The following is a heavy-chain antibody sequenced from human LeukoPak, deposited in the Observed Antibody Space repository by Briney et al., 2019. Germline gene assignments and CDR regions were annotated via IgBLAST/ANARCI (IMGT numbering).Heavy chain of an antibody. D-gene: IGHD1-26*01. CDR3: ARDRVLGTSGFAFDI. CDR2: IYYSGST. CDR1: GGSISSGGYY. V-gene: IGHV4-31*03. J-gene: IGHJ3*02. Sequence: SETLSLTCTVSGGSISSGGYYWSWIRQHPGKGLEWIGYIYYSGSTYYNPSLKSRVTMSVDTSKNQFSLKLSSVTAADTAVYYCARDRVLGTSGFAFDIWGQGTMATVSS.